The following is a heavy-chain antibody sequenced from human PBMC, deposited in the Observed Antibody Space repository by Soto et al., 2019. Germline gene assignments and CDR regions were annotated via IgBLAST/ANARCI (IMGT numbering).Heavy chain of an antibody. V-gene: IGHV3-30-3*01. J-gene: IGHJ6*02. Sequence: QVQLVESGGGVVQPGRSLRLSCAASGFTFSSYAMHWVRQAPGKGLEWVAVISYDGSNKYYADSVKGRFTISRDNFKNPLYLQMNSLRAEDTAVYYCARDEIRFSWAYGMDVWGQGTTVTVSS. D-gene: IGHD3-3*01. CDR1: GFTFSSYA. CDR2: ISYDGSNK. CDR3: ARDEIRFSWAYGMDV.